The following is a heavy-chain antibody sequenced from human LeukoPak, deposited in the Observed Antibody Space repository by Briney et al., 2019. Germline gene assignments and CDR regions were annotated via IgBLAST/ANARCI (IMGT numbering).Heavy chain of an antibody. CDR3: ARDTGGGYSCYDC. CDR1: GFTFSSYW. V-gene: IGHV3-7*01. J-gene: IGHJ4*02. CDR2: IKQDGSEK. D-gene: IGHD5-18*01. Sequence: GGSLRLSCAASGFTFSSYWMTWIRQAPGKGLEWVANIKQDGSEKYYVDSVKGRFTISRDNAKNSLYRQMNMLRAEDTAVYYCARDTGGGYSCYDCWGQGTLVTVSS.